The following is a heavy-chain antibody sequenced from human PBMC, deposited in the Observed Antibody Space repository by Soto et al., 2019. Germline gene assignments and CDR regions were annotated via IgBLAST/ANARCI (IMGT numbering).Heavy chain of an antibody. V-gene: IGHV4-34*01. CDR2: MSHSGGT. D-gene: IGHD1-1*01. CDR1: GGFVSSGSYY. Sequence: QVQLQQWGAGLLKPSETLSLTCAVYGGFVSSGSYYWSWIRQPPGKGLEWIGEMSHSGGTHFNPSLKSRGTISVDTSKNQFSLKMSSVTAADTALYYCARVERGTATTVVDAFDIWGPGTMVTDSS. CDR3: ARVERGTATTVVDAFDI. J-gene: IGHJ3*02.